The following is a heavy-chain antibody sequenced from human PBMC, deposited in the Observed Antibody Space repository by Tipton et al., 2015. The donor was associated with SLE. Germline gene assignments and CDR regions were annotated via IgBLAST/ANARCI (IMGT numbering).Heavy chain of an antibody. V-gene: IGHV4-4*02. CDR1: GGSISTNNW. Sequence: TLSLTCAVSGGSISTNNWWSWVRQSPGKGLEWIGEIYHSGSTIYNPSLKSRVTISLDKSKNQFSLNLMSVTAADTALYYCARTADDSAGYYVYWGQGTQVSVSS. CDR2: IYHSGST. D-gene: IGHD3-22*01. J-gene: IGHJ4*02. CDR3: ARTADDSAGYYVY.